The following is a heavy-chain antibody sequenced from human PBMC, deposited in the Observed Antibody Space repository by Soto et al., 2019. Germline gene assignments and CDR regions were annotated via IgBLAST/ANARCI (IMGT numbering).Heavy chain of an antibody. J-gene: IGHJ4*02. V-gene: IGHV3-11*01. D-gene: IGHD3-22*01. CDR2: ISSSGNII. CDR3: ARDLGYYASDGYFDY. Sequence: QVQLVESGGGLVKPGGSLRLSCAGSGFTFSDYYMSWIRQAPGKGLEWVSYISSSGNIIYYADSEKGRFTISRDNAKNSLYLQMNSLRAEDTALYYCARDLGYYASDGYFDYWGQGTLVTVS. CDR1: GFTFSDYY.